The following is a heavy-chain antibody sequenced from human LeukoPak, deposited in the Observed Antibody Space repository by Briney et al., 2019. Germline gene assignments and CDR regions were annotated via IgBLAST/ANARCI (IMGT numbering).Heavy chain of an antibody. CDR3: ARVTYYDSSGYTDAFDI. J-gene: IGHJ3*02. D-gene: IGHD3-22*01. CDR1: GASIRSGDYY. V-gene: IGHV4-4*02. CDR2: IYHSGST. Sequence: PSETLSLTCTVSGASIRSGDYYWSWVRQPPGKGLEWIGEIYHSGSTNYNPSLKSRVTISVDKSKNQFSLKLSSVTAADTAVYYCARVTYYDSSGYTDAFDIWGQGTMVTVSS.